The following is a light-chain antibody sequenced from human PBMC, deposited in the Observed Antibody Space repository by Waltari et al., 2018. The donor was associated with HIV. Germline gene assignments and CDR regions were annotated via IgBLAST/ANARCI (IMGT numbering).Light chain of an antibody. Sequence: QLVLTQSPSASASLGASVRLTCTLSSGHRTYAIAWHQQQPEKGPRYLMRVDSDGSHMKGDGIPDRFSGSSSGAERYLTISSLQSEDEADYYCQTWDTGIQFGGATKLTVL. CDR2: VDSDGSH. CDR3: QTWDTGIQ. V-gene: IGLV4-69*01. J-gene: IGLJ2*01. CDR1: SGHRTYA.